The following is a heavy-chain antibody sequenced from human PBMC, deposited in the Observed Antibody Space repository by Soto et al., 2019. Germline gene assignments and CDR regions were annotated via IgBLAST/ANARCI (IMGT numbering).Heavy chain of an antibody. V-gene: IGHV3-73*01. J-gene: IGHJ5*02. CDR1: GFTFSGSA. CDR3: TSWGYYCSGSFLRFDP. D-gene: IGHD3-10*01. CDR2: IRSKANSYAT. Sequence: EVQLVESGGGLVQPGGSLKLSCAASGFTFSGSAMHWVRQASGKGLEWVGRIRSKANSYATAYAASVKGRFTISRDDSKNTAYLQMSSLNTEDTAVYYCTSWGYYCSGSFLRFDPWGQGTLVTVSS.